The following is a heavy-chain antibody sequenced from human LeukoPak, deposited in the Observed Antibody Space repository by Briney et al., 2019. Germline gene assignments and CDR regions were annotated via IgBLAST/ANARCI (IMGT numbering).Heavy chain of an antibody. CDR2: ISGSGGST. V-gene: IGHV3-23*01. Sequence: HTGGSLRLSCAASGFTFGSYAMSWVRQAPGKGLEWVSAISGSGGSTYYADSVKGRFTISRDNSKNTLYLQMNSLRAEDTAVYYCAKDRGGYPDYWGQGTLVTVSS. CDR3: AKDRGGYPDY. CDR1: GFTFGSYA. D-gene: IGHD5-18*01. J-gene: IGHJ4*02.